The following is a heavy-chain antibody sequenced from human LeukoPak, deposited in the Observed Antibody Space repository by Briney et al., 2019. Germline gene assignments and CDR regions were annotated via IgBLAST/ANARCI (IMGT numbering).Heavy chain of an antibody. V-gene: IGHV4-59*01. CDR2: IYYSGST. Sequence: SETLSLTCTVSGGSISDYYWNWIRQPPGKGLEWIGYIYYSGSTTYNPSLKSRVTMSVDTAKNQFSLKLRSVTAADTAVYYCARGDFCSSSNCYLRPMDVWGKGTTVTVSS. D-gene: IGHD2-2*01. J-gene: IGHJ6*03. CDR3: ARGDFCSSSNCYLRPMDV. CDR1: GGSISDYY.